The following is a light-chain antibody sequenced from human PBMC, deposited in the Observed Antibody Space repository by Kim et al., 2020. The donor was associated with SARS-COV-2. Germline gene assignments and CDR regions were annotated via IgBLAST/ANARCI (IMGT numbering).Light chain of an antibody. J-gene: IGKJ2*01. CDR2: KAS. CDR1: QSISSW. V-gene: IGKV1-5*03. Sequence: SASVGDRVTITCRASQSISSWLAWYQQKPGKAPKLLIYKASSLESGVPSRFSGSGSGTEFTLTISSLQPDDFATYYCQQYNSYPPLFGQGTKLEI. CDR3: QQYNSYPPL.